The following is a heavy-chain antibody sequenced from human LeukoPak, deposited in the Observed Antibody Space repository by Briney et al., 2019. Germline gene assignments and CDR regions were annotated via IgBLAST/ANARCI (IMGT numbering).Heavy chain of an antibody. CDR2: IWNDGSNE. CDR3: ARDREAAADLGY. D-gene: IGHD6-13*01. CDR1: GFTFSSYG. V-gene: IGHV3-33*01. J-gene: IGHJ4*02. Sequence: PGGSLRLSCAASGFTFSSYGMHWVRQAPGKGLEVVAIIWNDGSNEYYADSVKGRFTISRDNSKNTLYLQMNSLRVEDTAVYYCARDREAAADLGYWGQGTLVTVSS.